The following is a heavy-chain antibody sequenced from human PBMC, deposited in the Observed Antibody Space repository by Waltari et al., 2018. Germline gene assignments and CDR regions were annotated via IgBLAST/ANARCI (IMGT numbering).Heavy chain of an antibody. Sequence: QVQLVQSGAEVKKPGASVKVSCKASGYTFTSYDINWVRQATGQGLEWMGWMNPNSGNTGYAQKFQGRVTMTRDTSISTAYMELSRLRSDDTAVYYCATSPQEGSGSPTDWFDPWGQGTLVTVSS. CDR3: ATSPQEGSGSPTDWFDP. CDR2: MNPNSGNT. V-gene: IGHV1-8*02. J-gene: IGHJ5*02. CDR1: GYTFTSYD. D-gene: IGHD3-10*01.